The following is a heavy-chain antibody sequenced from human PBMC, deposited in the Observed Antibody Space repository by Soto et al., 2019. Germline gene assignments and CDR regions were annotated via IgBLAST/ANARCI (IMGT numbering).Heavy chain of an antibody. Sequence: ASVKVSCKASGYTFSKYCIHWVRQAPGQRLEWMGWINAGNGNTKYSEKFQGRVTITRDTSASTAYMELSSLRSEDTAVYYCARSGYSSGWYHWYFDFWGRGTLVTVSS. V-gene: IGHV1-3*01. CDR2: INAGNGNT. CDR1: GYTFSKYC. CDR3: ARSGYSSGWYHWYFDF. J-gene: IGHJ2*01. D-gene: IGHD6-19*01.